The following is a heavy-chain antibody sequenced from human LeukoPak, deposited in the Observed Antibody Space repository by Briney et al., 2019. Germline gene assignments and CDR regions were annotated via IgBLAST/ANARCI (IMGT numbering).Heavy chain of an antibody. CDR2: IYYSGST. J-gene: IGHJ6*03. D-gene: IGHD5-18*01. CDR1: GGSLSGHY. Sequence: SEALPLTCIVSGGSLSGHYWSWIRQPPGKGLEWIGYIYYSGSTNYNPSLKSRATISVDTSMNQYSLKLRSVTAADTAVYYCATLHADTSLPPYYYYIYVWGKGTTVTVSS. V-gene: IGHV4-59*08. CDR3: ATLHADTSLPPYYYYIYV.